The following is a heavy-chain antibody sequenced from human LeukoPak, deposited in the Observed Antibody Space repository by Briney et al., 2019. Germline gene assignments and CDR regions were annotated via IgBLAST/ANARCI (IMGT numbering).Heavy chain of an antibody. V-gene: IGHV4-59*01. CDR2: IYYSGST. J-gene: IGHJ5*02. CDR1: GGSISSYY. D-gene: IGHD6-6*01. Sequence: SETLSLTCTVSGGSISSYYWSWIRQPPGKGLEWIGYIYYSGSTNYNPSLKSRVTISVDTSKNQFSLKLSSVTAADTAVYYCARVVVRNWFDPWGQGTQVTVSS. CDR3: ARVVVRNWFDP.